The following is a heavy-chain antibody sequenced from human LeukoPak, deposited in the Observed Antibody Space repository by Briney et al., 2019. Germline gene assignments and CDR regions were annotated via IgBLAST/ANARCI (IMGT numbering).Heavy chain of an antibody. CDR1: GFTFSSYG. CDR2: IPYVGSNR. CDR3: AKDPRYLSPRPKEVDY. J-gene: IGHJ4*02. D-gene: IGHD3-9*01. Sequence: GGSLRFSCAAFGFTFSSYGMHWVRQAPGKGLEWVAVIPYVGSNRYFADSGKGGFTFSRDNSKNTLYLQMNSLRAEDTAVYYCAKDPRYLSPRPKEVDYWGQGTLVTVYS. V-gene: IGHV3-30*02.